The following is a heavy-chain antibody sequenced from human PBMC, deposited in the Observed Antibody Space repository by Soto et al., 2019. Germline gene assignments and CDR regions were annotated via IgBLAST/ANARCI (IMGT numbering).Heavy chain of an antibody. CDR3: ARIDYGSGSYY. CDR2: ISPYSGNT. D-gene: IGHD3-10*01. J-gene: IGHJ4*02. CDR1: GYTFTSYG. V-gene: IGHV1-18*01. Sequence: QVQLVQSGGEVKKPGASVKVSCKASGYTFTSYGISWVRQAPGQGLEWMGWISPYSGNTNYAQKVQGRVTMTTNTSTSTAYMELKSLRSDDTAVYYCARIDYGSGSYYWGQGTLVTVSS.